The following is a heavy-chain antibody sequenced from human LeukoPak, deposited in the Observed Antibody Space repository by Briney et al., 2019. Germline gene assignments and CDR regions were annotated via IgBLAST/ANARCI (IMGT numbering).Heavy chain of an antibody. V-gene: IGHV4-34*01. CDR2: INQSGST. J-gene: IGHJ5*02. CDR3: ARLQPRQGWFDP. CDR1: GESFTGYY. Sequence: SETLPLTCAVYGESFTGYYWNWIRQPPGNGLEWIGEINQSGSTNYNPSLKSRTTISVDTSKNHFSLKLTSVTAADTAVYYCARLQPRQGWFDPWGQGTLVTVSS.